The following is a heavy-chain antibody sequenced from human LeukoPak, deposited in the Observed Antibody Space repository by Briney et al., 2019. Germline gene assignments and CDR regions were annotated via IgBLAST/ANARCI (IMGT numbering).Heavy chain of an antibody. CDR1: GFIFNSYA. V-gene: IGHV3-30*18. CDR2: ISYDGTNK. J-gene: IGHJ4*02. D-gene: IGHD4-17*01. CDR3: AKRYDYGDSGDY. Sequence: GGSLRLSCAASGFIFNSYAMHWVRQAPGKGLEWVAAISYDGTNKYYADSVKGRFTISRDNSKNTLFLQMDSLRAEDTAVYYCAKRYDYGDSGDYWGQGTLVTVSS.